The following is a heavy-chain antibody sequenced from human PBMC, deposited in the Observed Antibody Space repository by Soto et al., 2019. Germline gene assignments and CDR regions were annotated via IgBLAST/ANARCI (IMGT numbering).Heavy chain of an antibody. CDR2: ISYDGSDK. CDR3: ARADCLTTACSIDY. CDR1: GFTFSSFA. J-gene: IGHJ4*02. Sequence: QVQLAESGGGVVQPARSLRLSRVASGFTFSSFAMHWVRQAPGKGLEWVAVISYDGSDKYYADSVKGRFTISRDNSKNTLYLQMNSLRVEDTAVYYCARADCLTTACSIDYWGQGTLVTVSS. D-gene: IGHD2-2*01. V-gene: IGHV3-30-3*01.